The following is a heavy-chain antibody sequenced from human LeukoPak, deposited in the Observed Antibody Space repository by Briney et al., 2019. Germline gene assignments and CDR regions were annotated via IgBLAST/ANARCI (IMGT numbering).Heavy chain of an antibody. V-gene: IGHV1-69*13. CDR1: GGTFSSYA. D-gene: IGHD2-21*02. CDR2: IIPIFGTA. Sequence: ASVKVSCKASGGTFSSYAISWVRQAPGQGLEWMGGIIPIFGTANYAQKFQGRVTITADESTSTAYMELSSLRSEDTAVYYCARTSHPYCGGDCYGALVYWGQGTLVTVSS. CDR3: ARTSHPYCGGDCYGALVY. J-gene: IGHJ4*02.